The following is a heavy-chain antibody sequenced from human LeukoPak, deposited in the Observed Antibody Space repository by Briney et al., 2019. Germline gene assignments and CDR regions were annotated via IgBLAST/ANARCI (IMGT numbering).Heavy chain of an antibody. V-gene: IGHV3-30*04. CDR3: AKDSPSYYFDY. J-gene: IGHJ4*02. Sequence: PGGSLRLSCAASGFTFSSYAMSWVRQAPGKGLEWVAVISYDGSNKYYADSVKGRFTISRDNSKNTLYLQVNSLRAEDTAVYYCAKDSPSYYFDYWGQGTLVTVSS. CDR1: GFTFSSYA. CDR2: ISYDGSNK.